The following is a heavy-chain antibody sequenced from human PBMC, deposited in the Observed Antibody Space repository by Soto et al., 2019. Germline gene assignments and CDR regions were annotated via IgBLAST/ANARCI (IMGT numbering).Heavy chain of an antibody. CDR2: ISGSGGTI. CDR3: AKDKGTSIDVHRYFHYYGMDF. CDR1: GFTFSNYA. D-gene: IGHD2-2*01. V-gene: IGHV3-23*01. J-gene: IGHJ6*02. Sequence: GGSLRLSCAASGFTFSNYAMTWVRQTPGQGLEWVASISGSGGTINYADSVRGRFTISRDTSKNTVYLQMNSLSAEDTAVYYCAKDKGTSIDVHRYFHYYGMDFWGHGTTVTVSS.